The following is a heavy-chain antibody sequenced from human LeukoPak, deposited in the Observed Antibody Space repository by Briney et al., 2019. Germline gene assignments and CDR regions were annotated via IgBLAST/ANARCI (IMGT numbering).Heavy chain of an antibody. Sequence: ASAKVSCKASGYTFTSYGISWVRQAPGQGLEWMGWISAYNGNTNYAQKFQGRVTMTRDTSISTAYMELSRLRSDDTAVYYCAREAPELDAFDTWGQGTMVTVSS. CDR3: AREAPELDAFDT. CDR2: ISAYNGNT. CDR1: GYTFTSYG. J-gene: IGHJ3*02. D-gene: IGHD1-26*01. V-gene: IGHV1-18*01.